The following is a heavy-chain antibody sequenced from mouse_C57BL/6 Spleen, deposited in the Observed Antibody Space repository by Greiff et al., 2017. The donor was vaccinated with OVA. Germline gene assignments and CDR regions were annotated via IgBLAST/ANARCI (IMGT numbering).Heavy chain of an antibody. CDR1: GYAFSSYW. D-gene: IGHD2-5*01. V-gene: IGHV1-80*01. J-gene: IGHJ2*01. CDR3: AREDSNYEFDY. Sequence: VQLQQSGAELVKPGASVKISCKASGYAFSSYWMNWVKQRPGKGLEWIGQIYPGDGDTNYNGKFKGKATLTADKSSSTAYMQLSSLTSEDSAVYFCAREDSNYEFDYWGQGTTLTVSS. CDR2: IYPGDGDT.